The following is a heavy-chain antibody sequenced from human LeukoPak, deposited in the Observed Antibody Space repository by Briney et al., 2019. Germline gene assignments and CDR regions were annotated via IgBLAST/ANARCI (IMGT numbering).Heavy chain of an antibody. CDR3: ARAPGHMGFFDY. J-gene: IGHJ4*02. D-gene: IGHD2-21*01. CDR1: RFTLSSNG. V-gene: IGHV3-30*02. Sequence: TGGSLSLSCAASRFTLSSNGMHWVRQAPGKGLEWVAFIRYDGSKKYYADSVKGRFTISRDNSKNTLYLQMNSLRAEDTAVYYCARAPGHMGFFDYWGQGSLVSVSS. CDR2: IRYDGSKK.